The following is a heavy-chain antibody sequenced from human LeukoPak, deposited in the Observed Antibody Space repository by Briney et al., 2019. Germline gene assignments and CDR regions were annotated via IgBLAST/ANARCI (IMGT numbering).Heavy chain of an antibody. V-gene: IGHV3-7*01. CDR2: IKQDGSEK. D-gene: IGHD3-16*02. CDR3: ARDKSYYDYVWGSYRPFDY. CDR1: GFTFSSYW. J-gene: IGHJ4*02. Sequence: PGGSLRLSCAVSGFTFSSYWMSWVRQAPGKGLEWVANIKQDGSEKYYVDSVKGRFTISRDNAKNSLYLQMNSLRAEDTAVYYCARDKSYYDYVWGSYRPFDYWGQGTLVTVSS.